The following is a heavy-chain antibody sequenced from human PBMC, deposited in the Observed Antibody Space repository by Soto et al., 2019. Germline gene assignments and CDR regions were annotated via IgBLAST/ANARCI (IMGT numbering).Heavy chain of an antibody. D-gene: IGHD6-19*01. J-gene: IGHJ4*02. CDR3: AREEGGGIAVAVRYYFDY. Sequence: EVQLVESGGGLVKPGGSLRLSCAASGFTFSSYSMNWVRQAPGKGLEWVSSISSSSSYIYYADSVKGRFTISRDNAKNSLYLQMNSLRAEDTAVYYCAREEGGGIAVAVRYYFDYWGQGTLVTVSS. V-gene: IGHV3-21*01. CDR1: GFTFSSYS. CDR2: ISSSSSYI.